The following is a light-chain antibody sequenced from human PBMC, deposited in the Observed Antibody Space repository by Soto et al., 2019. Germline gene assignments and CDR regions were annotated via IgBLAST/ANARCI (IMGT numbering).Light chain of an antibody. Sequence: DIQMTQSPSALSASVGDRVTITCRASQSIDIWLAWYQQNLGEAPKLLIYAASSLERGVPSRFSGSGSGTEFTLTISSLQPDDSATYYCQQYKSYSPLTFGGGTKVDIK. CDR3: QQYKSYSPLT. J-gene: IGKJ4*01. CDR1: QSIDIW. V-gene: IGKV1-5*01. CDR2: AAS.